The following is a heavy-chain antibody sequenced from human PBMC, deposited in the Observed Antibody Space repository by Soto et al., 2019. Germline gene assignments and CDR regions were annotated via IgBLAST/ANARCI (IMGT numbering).Heavy chain of an antibody. CDR2: IIPIFGTA. V-gene: IGHV1-69*06. D-gene: IGHD3-22*01. J-gene: IGHJ6*02. Sequence: SVKVSCKASGGTFSSYAISWVRQAPGQGLEWMGGIIPIFGTANYAQKFQGRVTITADKSTSTAYMELSSLRSEDTAVYYCARVYYDSSGYYEERYYYGMDVWGQGNPGHRLL. CDR1: GGTFSSYA. CDR3: ARVYYDSSGYYEERYYYGMDV.